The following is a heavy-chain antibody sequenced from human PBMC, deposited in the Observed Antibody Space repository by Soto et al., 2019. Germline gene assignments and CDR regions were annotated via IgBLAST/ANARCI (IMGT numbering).Heavy chain of an antibody. Sequence: QVQLQESGPGLVKPSQTLSLTCTVSGGTISSGDYHWSWIRQPPGKGLEWIGNIHNRGNIYYNPSLRSQLSISVDTSKNQFSLKLSSVTAADTAVYSWAGGTNIISRFPPRFAPWGQGTLVTVSS. CDR1: GGTISSGDYH. D-gene: IGHD3-10*01. J-gene: IGHJ5*02. CDR3: AGGTNIISRFPPRFAP. V-gene: IGHV4-30-4*01. CDR2: IHNRGNI.